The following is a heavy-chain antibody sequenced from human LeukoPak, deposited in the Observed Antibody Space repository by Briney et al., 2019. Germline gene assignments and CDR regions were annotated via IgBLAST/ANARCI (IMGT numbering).Heavy chain of an antibody. CDR1: GFTFSSFW. D-gene: IGHD3-9*01. CDR2: IKQDGSEK. V-gene: IGHV3-7*01. J-gene: IGHJ5*02. CDR3: AREIPRGYFDITDKPYNWFDP. Sequence: GGSLRLSCAASGFTFSSFWMSWVRQAPGKGLGLVANIKQDGSEKYYVDSVNGRFTISRDSAKNSLHLQMNSLRAEDTAVYYCAREIPRGYFDITDKPYNWFDPWGQGTLVTVSS.